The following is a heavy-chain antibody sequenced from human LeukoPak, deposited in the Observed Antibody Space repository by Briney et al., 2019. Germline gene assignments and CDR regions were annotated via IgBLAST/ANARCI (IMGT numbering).Heavy chain of an antibody. V-gene: IGHV4-38-2*02. Sequence: SETLSLTCTVSGYSISSGYYWGWIRQPPGKGLEWIGSIYHSGSTYYNPSLKSRVTISVDTSKNQFSLKLSSVTAADTAVYYCARDYCSGGSCYSRGAFDIWGQGTMVTVSS. J-gene: IGHJ3*02. D-gene: IGHD2-15*01. CDR1: GYSISSGYY. CDR3: ARDYCSGGSCYSRGAFDI. CDR2: IYHSGST.